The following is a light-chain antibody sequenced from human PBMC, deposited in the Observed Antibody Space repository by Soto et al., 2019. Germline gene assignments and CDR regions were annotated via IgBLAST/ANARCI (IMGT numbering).Light chain of an antibody. J-gene: IGKJ2*01. V-gene: IGKV1-5*03. Sequence: DIQMTQSPSTLSASVGDRVTITCRASQSISSWLAWYQQKPGKAPNLLIYKASSLESGVPSRFSGSGSGTEFTLTISSLQPDDFATYYCQQYHKSPYTFGQGTKLEIK. CDR2: KAS. CDR3: QQYHKSPYT. CDR1: QSISSW.